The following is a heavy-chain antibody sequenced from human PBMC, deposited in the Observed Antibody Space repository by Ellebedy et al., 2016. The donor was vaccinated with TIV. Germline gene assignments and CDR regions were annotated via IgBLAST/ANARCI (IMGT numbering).Heavy chain of an antibody. Sequence: GESLKISCAASGFTFSNYWMIWVRQAPGKGLEWVANIKQDGSEKYYVDSVKGRFTISRNNAMNSLYLQMNSLRVEDTAVYYCASLGGRQRYSDWGQGILVSVSS. D-gene: IGHD4-11*01. V-gene: IGHV3-7*01. CDR2: IKQDGSEK. CDR3: ASLGGRQRYSD. J-gene: IGHJ4*02. CDR1: GFTFSNYW.